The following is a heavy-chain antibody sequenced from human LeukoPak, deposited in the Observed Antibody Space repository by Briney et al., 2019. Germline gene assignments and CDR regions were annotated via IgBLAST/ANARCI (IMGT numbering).Heavy chain of an antibody. D-gene: IGHD2-15*01. CDR3: ARDRFCSGGNCYSHFDY. V-gene: IGHV3-64*01. Sequence: GGSLRLSCAASGFTFSSYAMHWVRQAPGKGLEYVSAISSNGGSTYYANSVKGRFTISRDNSKNTLYLQMGSLRAEDMAVYYCARDRFCSGGNCYSHFDYWGQGTLVTVSS. J-gene: IGHJ4*02. CDR2: ISSNGGST. CDR1: GFTFSSYA.